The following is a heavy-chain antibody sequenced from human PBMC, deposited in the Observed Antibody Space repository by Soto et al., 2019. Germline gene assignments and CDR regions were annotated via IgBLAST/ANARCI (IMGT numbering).Heavy chain of an antibody. CDR3: ARDNAGPYYAYVWGSYRYTNWFDP. D-gene: IGHD3-16*02. CDR1: GGSISSSNW. V-gene: IGHV4-4*02. Sequence: QVQLQEAGPGLVKPSGTLSLTCAVSGGSISSSNWWSWVRQPPGKGLEWNGEIYHSGSTNYNPSPKCRVTLSVDKSKNHLFLKPSAVTAADTAVYYCARDNAGPYYAYVWGSYRYTNWFDPWGQGTLVTVSS. CDR2: IYHSGST. J-gene: IGHJ5*02.